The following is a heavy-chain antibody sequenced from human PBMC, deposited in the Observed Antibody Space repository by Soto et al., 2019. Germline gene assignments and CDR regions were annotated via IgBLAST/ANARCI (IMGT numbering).Heavy chain of an antibody. CDR2: IGDREDAK. D-gene: IGHD5-12*01. Sequence: GGSLRLSCAASGFTFFRYAMTWVRQAPGKRPEWVSTIGDREDAKHYADSVKGRFTVSRDDSRNTLYLQMNRLRVEDTAVYYCAKRRTEEATILDYWGQGILVTVSS. V-gene: IGHV3-23*01. CDR3: AKRRTEEATILDY. CDR1: GFTFFRYA. J-gene: IGHJ4*02.